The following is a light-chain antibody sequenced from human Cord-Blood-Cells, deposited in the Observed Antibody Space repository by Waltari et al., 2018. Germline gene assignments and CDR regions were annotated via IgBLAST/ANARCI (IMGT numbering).Light chain of an antibody. CDR3: QQRSNWPRT. J-gene: IGKJ5*01. CDR1: QRVSSY. CDR2: DAS. Sequence: EIVLTQSPAPLSLSPGERAPLSCRASQRVSSYLAWYQQKPGQAPRLLIYDASNRATGIPARFSGSGSGTDFTLTISSLEPEDFAVYYCQQRSNWPRTFGQGTRLEIK. V-gene: IGKV3-11*01.